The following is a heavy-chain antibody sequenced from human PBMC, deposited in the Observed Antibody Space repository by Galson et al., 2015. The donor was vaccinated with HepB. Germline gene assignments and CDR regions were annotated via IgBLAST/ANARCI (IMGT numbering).Heavy chain of an antibody. Sequence: SLRLSCAASGFTFSSYEMNWVRQAPGKGLEWVPYISSSGSTIYYADSVKGRFTISRDNAKNSLYLQMNSLRAEDTAVYYCASQNYDILTGSVFTYYYYGMDVWGQGTTVTVSS. J-gene: IGHJ6*02. CDR1: GFTFSSYE. CDR3: ASQNYDILTGSVFTYYYYGMDV. D-gene: IGHD3-9*01. CDR2: ISSSGSTI. V-gene: IGHV3-48*03.